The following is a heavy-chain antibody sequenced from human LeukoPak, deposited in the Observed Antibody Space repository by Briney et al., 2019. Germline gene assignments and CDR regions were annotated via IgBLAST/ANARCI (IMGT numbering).Heavy chain of an antibody. Sequence: ASVKVSCKASGGTFSSYAISWVRQAPGQGLEWMGWINPNSGGTNYAQKFQGRVTMTRDTSISTAYMELSRLRSDDTAVYYCAREYRVNRVVMVIGYWGQGTLVTVSS. CDR3: AREYRVNRVVMVIGY. CDR2: INPNSGGT. V-gene: IGHV1-2*02. J-gene: IGHJ4*02. CDR1: GGTFSSYA. D-gene: IGHD3-22*01.